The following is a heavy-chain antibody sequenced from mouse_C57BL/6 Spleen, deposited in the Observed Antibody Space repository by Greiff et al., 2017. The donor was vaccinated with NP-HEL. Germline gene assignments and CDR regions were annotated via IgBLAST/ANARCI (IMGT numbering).Heavy chain of an antibody. J-gene: IGHJ2*01. CDR2: IYPGSGST. Sequence: VQLQQSGAELVKPGASVKMSCKASGYTFTSYWITWVKQRPGQGLEWIGDIYPGSGSTNYNEKFKSKAKLTVDKSSSTAYMQLSSLTSEDSAVYYCASKGLLPYYFDYWGQGTTLTVSS. CDR1: GYTFTSYW. D-gene: IGHD2-3*01. CDR3: ASKGLLPYYFDY. V-gene: IGHV1-55*01.